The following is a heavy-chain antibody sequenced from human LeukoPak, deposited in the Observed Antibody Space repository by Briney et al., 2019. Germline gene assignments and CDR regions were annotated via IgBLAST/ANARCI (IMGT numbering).Heavy chain of an antibody. CDR1: GYTFTSYG. Sequence: ASVKVSCKASGYTFTSYGISWVRQAPGQGLEWMGWISAYNGNTNYAQKLQGRVTMTTDTSTSTAYMELRSLRSDDTAVYYCARAYGDHTPYAFDIWGQGTMVTVSS. CDR3: ARAYGDHTPYAFDI. CDR2: ISAYNGNT. V-gene: IGHV1-18*01. D-gene: IGHD4-17*01. J-gene: IGHJ3*02.